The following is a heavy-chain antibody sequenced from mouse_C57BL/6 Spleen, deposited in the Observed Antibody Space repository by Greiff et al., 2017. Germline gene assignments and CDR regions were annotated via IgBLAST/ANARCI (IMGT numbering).Heavy chain of an antibody. J-gene: IGHJ1*03. Sequence: QVQLQQSGTELVKPGASVKLSCKASGYTFTSYWMHWVKQRPGQGLEWIGNINPSNGGTNYNEKFKSKATLTVDKSSSTAYMQLSSLTSEDSAVYYCARSSYDGYYGWYFDVWGTGTTVTVSS. D-gene: IGHD2-3*01. CDR3: ARSSYDGYYGWYFDV. CDR1: GYTFTSYW. V-gene: IGHV1-53*01. CDR2: INPSNGGT.